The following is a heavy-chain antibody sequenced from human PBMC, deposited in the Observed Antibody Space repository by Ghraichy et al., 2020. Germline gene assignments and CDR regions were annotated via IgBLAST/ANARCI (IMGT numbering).Heavy chain of an antibody. CDR1: GFTFSSYA. CDR3: AREAAGTITMMSRGAFDI. CDR2: ISYDGSNK. J-gene: IGHJ3*02. D-gene: IGHD3-22*01. Sequence: GGSLRLSCAASGFTFSSYAMHWVRQAPGKGLEWVAVISYDGSNKYYADSVKGRSTISRDNSKNTLYLQMNSLRAEDTAVYYCAREAAGTITMMSRGAFDIWGQGTMVTVST. V-gene: IGHV3-30*04.